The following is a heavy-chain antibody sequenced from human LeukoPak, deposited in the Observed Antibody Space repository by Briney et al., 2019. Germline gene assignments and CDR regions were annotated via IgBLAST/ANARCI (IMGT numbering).Heavy chain of an antibody. CDR2: ISYDGSNK. J-gene: IGHJ4*02. CDR3: ARDGRSSGWYQGFDY. Sequence: GRSLRLSCAASGFTFSSYAMHWDRQAPGKGLEWVAVISYDGSNKYYADSVKGRFTISRDNSKNTLYLQMNSLRAEDTAVYYCARDGRSSGWYQGFDYWGQGTLVTVSS. D-gene: IGHD6-19*01. CDR1: GFTFSSYA. V-gene: IGHV3-30-3*01.